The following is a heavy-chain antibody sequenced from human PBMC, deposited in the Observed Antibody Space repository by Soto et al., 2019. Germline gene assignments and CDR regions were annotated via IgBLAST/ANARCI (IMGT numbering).Heavy chain of an antibody. D-gene: IGHD3-10*01. CDR2: IVPIFGTS. CDR3: ATASQEGLTGAYFFDS. Sequence: GASVKVSFKASWHTFTNPSINWFLQSPGQGVYFMGWIVPIFGTSYSAQKFQDRLTIPEDTSTGTAYLELRSLQSEDTAIYYCATASQEGLTGAYFFDSWGPGTLVTVSS. J-gene: IGHJ4*02. CDR1: WHTFTNPS. V-gene: IGHV1-69*06.